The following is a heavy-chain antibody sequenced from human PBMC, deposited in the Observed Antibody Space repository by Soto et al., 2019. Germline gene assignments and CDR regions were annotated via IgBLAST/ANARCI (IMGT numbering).Heavy chain of an antibody. D-gene: IGHD6-13*01. Sequence: QVQLQQWGAGLLKPSETLSLTCAVYGGSFSGYYWSWIRQPPGKGLEWIGEINHSGSTNYNPSLKSRVTISVDTSKNQFSLKLSSVTAADTAVYYCARVVAATYYYYYYYMDVWVKGTTVTVSS. J-gene: IGHJ6*03. CDR3: ARVVAATYYYYYYYMDV. V-gene: IGHV4-34*01. CDR2: INHSGST. CDR1: GGSFSGYY.